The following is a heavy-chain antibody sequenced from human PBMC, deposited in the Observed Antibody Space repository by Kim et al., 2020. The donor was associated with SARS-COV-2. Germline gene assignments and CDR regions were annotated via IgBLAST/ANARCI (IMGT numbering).Heavy chain of an antibody. Sequence: GGSLRLSCAASGFTFSSYGMHWVRQAPGKGLEWVAVISFDGSNKYYSYSVTCRFTISLHTSNTTLFLPLTTLTAAYTPVYYCPPLFFFIFFFLYYP. V-gene: IGHV3-30*03. CDR2: ISFDGSNK. CDR1: GFTFSSYG. J-gene: IGHJ5*02. CDR3: PPLFFFIFFFLYYP. D-gene: IGHD3-3*01.